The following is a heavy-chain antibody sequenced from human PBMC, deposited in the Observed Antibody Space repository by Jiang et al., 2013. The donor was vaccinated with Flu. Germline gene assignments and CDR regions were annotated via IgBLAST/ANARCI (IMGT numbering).Heavy chain of an antibody. CDR1: GGSISSYY. CDR3: ARSPYGSGSPHFDY. CDR2: IYYSGST. D-gene: IGHD3-10*01. J-gene: IGHJ4*02. Sequence: PGLVKPSETLSLTCTVSGGSISSYYWSWIRQPPGKGLEWIGYIYYSGSTNYNPSLKSRVTISVDTSKNQFSLKLSSVTAADTAVYYCARSPYGSGSPHFDYWGQGTLVTVSS. V-gene: IGHV4-59*01.